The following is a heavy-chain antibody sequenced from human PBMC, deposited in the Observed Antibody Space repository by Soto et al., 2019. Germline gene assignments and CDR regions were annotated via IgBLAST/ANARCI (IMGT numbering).Heavy chain of an antibody. D-gene: IGHD1-26*01. CDR2: IWHDGSNK. V-gene: IGHV3-33*01. Sequence: QVQLVESGGCVVQPGRSLRLSCAASGFTFNNYGMHWVRQAPGKGLEWGALIWHDGSNKGYADSVEGRFTISRDNSKNTLYLQMNSLRFEDTAVYSCTIAAIKGELLDCWGQGTQVTVSS. J-gene: IGHJ4*02. CDR3: TIAAIKGELLDC. CDR1: GFTFNNYG.